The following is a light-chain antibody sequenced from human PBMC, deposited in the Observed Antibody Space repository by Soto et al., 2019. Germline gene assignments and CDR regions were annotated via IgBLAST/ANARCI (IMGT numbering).Light chain of an antibody. CDR3: GTWDSSLSVVV. CDR2: DNN. V-gene: IGLV1-51*01. Sequence: QSVLTQPPSVSAAPGQTVTISCSGSSSNIGNNYVSWYQQLPGTAPKVLIYDNNERPSGIPDRFSGSKSGTSATLGITGLRTGDEADYYCGTWDSSLSVVVFGGGTKLTVL. J-gene: IGLJ2*01. CDR1: SSNIGNNY.